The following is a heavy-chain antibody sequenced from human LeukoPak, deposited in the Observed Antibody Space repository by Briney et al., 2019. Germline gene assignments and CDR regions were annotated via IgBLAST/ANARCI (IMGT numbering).Heavy chain of an antibody. CDR2: ISSNGVYT. V-gene: IGHV3-64*01. CDR3: ARGNSVRYSYYGLDV. Sequence: GGSLRLSCAASGFTFSSYAIHWVRQAPGKGLEYVSAISSNGVYTYYANSVKGRFTISRDNSKNTLYLQMGSLRADDMAVYYCARGNSVRYSYYGLDVWGQGTTVTVSS. D-gene: IGHD1/OR15-1a*01. J-gene: IGHJ6*02. CDR1: GFTFSSYA.